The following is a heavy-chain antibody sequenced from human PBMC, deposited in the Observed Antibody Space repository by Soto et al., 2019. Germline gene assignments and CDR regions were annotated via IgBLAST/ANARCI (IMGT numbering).Heavy chain of an antibody. V-gene: IGHV4-30-2*01. CDR3: AAGGGLPRYY. CDR2: IYHSGST. D-gene: IGHD5-12*01. CDR1: GGSISSGGYS. J-gene: IGHJ4*02. Sequence: QLQLQESGSGLVKPSQTLSLTCAVSGGSISSGGYSWSWIRQPPGKGLEWIGYIYHSGSTYYNPSLTSRFTISLDRSKNQFSLKLSSVTAADTAVYYCAAGGGLPRYYWGQGTLVTVSS.